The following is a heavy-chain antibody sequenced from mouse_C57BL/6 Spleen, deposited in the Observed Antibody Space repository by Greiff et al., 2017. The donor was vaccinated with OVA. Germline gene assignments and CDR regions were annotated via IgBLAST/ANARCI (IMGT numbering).Heavy chain of an antibody. CDR3: ARHDSSWFAY. CDR2: ISGGGGNT. D-gene: IGHD2-13*01. CDR1: GFTFSSYT. Sequence: EVQLVESGGGLVKPGGSLKLSCAASGFTFSSYTMSWVRQTPEKRLEWVATISGGGGNTYYPDSVKGRFTISRDNAKNTLYLQMSSLRSEDTALYYCARHDSSWFAYWGQGTLVTVSA. V-gene: IGHV5-9*01. J-gene: IGHJ3*01.